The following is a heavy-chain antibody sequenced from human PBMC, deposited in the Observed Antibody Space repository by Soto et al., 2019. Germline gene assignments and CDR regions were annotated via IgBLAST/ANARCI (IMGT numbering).Heavy chain of an antibody. V-gene: IGHV4-4*02. D-gene: IGHD1-26*01. J-gene: IGHJ6*02. CDR2: IYHSGST. CDR3: SRVSGSYYYGMDV. CDR1: GGSISSSNW. Sequence: QVQLQESGPGLVKPSGTLSLTCAVSGGSISSSNWWSWVRQPPGKGLEWIGEIYHSGSTNYNPSLKSRGTISVDKSKNQVSLKLSSVTAADTAVYYCSRVSGSYYYGMDVWGQGTTVTVSS.